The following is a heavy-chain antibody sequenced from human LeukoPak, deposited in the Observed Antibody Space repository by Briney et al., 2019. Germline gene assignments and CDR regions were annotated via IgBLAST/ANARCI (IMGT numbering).Heavy chain of an antibody. D-gene: IGHD2-8*01. J-gene: IGHJ4*02. Sequence: PGGSLRLSCAASGFTFSSYGMHWVRQAPGKGLEWVAVIWYDGSNKYYADSVKGRFTISRDNSKNTLYLQMDNLRAEDTAVYYCATGGDLYCTTANCLPFDYWGQGTLVTVSS. CDR2: IWYDGSNK. V-gene: IGHV3-33*01. CDR1: GFTFSSYG. CDR3: ATGGDLYCTTANCLPFDY.